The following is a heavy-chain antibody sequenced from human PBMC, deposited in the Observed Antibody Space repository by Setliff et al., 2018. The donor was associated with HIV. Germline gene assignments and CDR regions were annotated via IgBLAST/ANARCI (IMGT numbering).Heavy chain of an antibody. CDR1: GGSVSDYF. CDR3: ARGHTWNYYGGDYFDY. V-gene: IGHV4-59*02. Sequence: SETLSLTCTVSGGSVSDYFWNWIRQPPGKGLEWIGYIYYSGSTNYNPSLESRVSMSVDTSKNQFSLRLSSVTAADTAVYYCARGHTWNYYGGDYFDYWGQGSLVTVSA. CDR2: IYYSGST. D-gene: IGHD1-7*01. J-gene: IGHJ4*02.